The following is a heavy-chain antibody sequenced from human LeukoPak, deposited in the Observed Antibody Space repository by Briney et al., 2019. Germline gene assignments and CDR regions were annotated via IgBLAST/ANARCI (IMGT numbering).Heavy chain of an antibody. D-gene: IGHD3-16*01. CDR1: GFTFSNYG. Sequence: PGGSLRLSCAASGFTFSNYGMHWVRQAPGKGLEWVALILYDGSTKFYADSVKGRFTISRDNAKNSLYLQMNSLRAEDTAVYYCARDGGAYDYWGQGTLVTVSS. V-gene: IGHV3-33*01. J-gene: IGHJ4*02. CDR3: ARDGGAYDY. CDR2: ILYDGSTK.